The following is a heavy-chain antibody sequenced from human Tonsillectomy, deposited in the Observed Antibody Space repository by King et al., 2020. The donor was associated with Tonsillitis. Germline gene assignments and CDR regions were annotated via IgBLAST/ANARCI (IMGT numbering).Heavy chain of an antibody. CDR1: GFTFSSYA. CDR3: AKDLDRGFGELFSYDGMDV. J-gene: IGHJ6*02. Sequence: EVQLVESGGGLVQPGGSLRLSCAASGFTFSSYAMNWVRQAPGKGLEWVSVVYSGGVSTYYADSVKGRFTISRDNSKNTLYLQMNSLRAEDTAVYYCAKDLDRGFGELFSYDGMDVWGQGTTVTVSS. D-gene: IGHD3-10*01. CDR2: VYSGGVST. V-gene: IGHV3-23*03.